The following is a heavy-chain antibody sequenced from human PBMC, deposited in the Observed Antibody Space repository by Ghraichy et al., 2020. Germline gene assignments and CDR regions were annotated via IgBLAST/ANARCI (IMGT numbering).Heavy chain of an antibody. Sequence: ASVKVSCKASGYTFTNYGIIWVRQAPGQGLEWMGWISAYNGNTFYAQKLQGRVTMTTDTSTSTAYMELRSLRSDDTAVYYCARGDGSSGYYYPNDCWGQGTLVTVSS. CDR2: ISAYNGNT. J-gene: IGHJ4*02. V-gene: IGHV1-18*04. D-gene: IGHD3-22*01. CDR1: GYTFTNYG. CDR3: ARGDGSSGYYYPNDC.